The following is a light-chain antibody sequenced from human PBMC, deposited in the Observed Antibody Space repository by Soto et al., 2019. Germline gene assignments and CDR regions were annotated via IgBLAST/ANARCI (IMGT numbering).Light chain of an antibody. V-gene: IGKV1-5*03. J-gene: IGKJ1*01. CDR2: KAS. Sequence: DLQMTQSPSTLSASVGDRVTITCRASQTIFSWLAWYQQKPGTPPKLLIYKASTLQSGVPSRFSGSGSGTEFTLTISSLQPDDIATYYCQQYHSYSRTFGQGTKVEFK. CDR3: QQYHSYSRT. CDR1: QTIFSW.